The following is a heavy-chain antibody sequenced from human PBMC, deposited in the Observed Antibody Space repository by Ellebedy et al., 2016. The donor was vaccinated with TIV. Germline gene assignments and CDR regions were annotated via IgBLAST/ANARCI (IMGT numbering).Heavy chain of an antibody. D-gene: IGHD2-15*01. CDR3: ARPRGYCSGGSCFPPDY. J-gene: IGHJ4*02. V-gene: IGHV3-23*01. CDR1: GFTFSTFA. CDR2: ISGNGRTT. Sequence: GESLKISXAASGFTFSTFAMSWVRQAPGKGLEWVSVISGNGRTTYNADSVKGRFTISTDSFKNTFYLQMNSLRADDTAFYYCARPRGYCSGGSCFPPDYWGQGTLVTVSS.